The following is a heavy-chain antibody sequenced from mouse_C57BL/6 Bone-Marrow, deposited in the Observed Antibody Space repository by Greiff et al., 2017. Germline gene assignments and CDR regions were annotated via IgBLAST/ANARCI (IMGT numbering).Heavy chain of an antibody. CDR2: IDPSDGYT. Sequence: QVQLQQPGAELVKPGASVKLSCKASGYTFTSYWMQWVKQRPGQGLEWIGEIDPSDGYTNYKQKFKGKATLTVDTSSSTAYMQLSSLTSEDSAVYYCARSRGLSTTGWFADWGKGTLVTVSA. CDR1: GYTFTSYW. D-gene: IGHD1-1*01. V-gene: IGHV1-50*01. CDR3: ARSRGLSTTGWFAD. J-gene: IGHJ3*01.